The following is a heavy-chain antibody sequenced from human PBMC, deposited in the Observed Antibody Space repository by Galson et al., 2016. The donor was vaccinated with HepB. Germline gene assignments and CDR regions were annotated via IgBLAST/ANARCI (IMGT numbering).Heavy chain of an antibody. Sequence: SLRLSCAASGFTFTGYEFNWVRQAPGKGLEWLLYISKSDSAIYYADSVKGRFTISRDNNKKSLFLEMNSLRAGDTGVYYCARVGTWIHQYCYYMDGWGKGTTVTVSS. D-gene: IGHD5-18*01. J-gene: IGHJ6*03. V-gene: IGHV3-48*03. CDR3: ARVGTWIHQYCYYMDG. CDR1: GFTFTGYE. CDR2: ISKSDSAI.